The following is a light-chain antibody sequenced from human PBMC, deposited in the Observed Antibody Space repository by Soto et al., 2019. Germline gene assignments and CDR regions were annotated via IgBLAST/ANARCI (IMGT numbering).Light chain of an antibody. Sequence: QSVLTQPPSVSGAPGQRVTISCTGSSSNIGAGYDVHWYQQLPGTAPKLLISGNSNRPSGVPDRFSGSKSGTSASLAITGLQAEDEADYYCPSYDSSLRGWVFGGGTKLTVL. J-gene: IGLJ3*02. CDR2: GNS. V-gene: IGLV1-40*01. CDR1: SSNIGAGYD. CDR3: PSYDSSLRGWV.